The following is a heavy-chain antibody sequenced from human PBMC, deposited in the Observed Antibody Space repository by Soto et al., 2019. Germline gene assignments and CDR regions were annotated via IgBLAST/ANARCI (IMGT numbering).Heavy chain of an antibody. D-gene: IGHD3-22*01. CDR1: GGSISSGGYY. V-gene: IGHV4-31*03. CDR2: IYYSGST. Sequence: QVQLQESGPGLVKPSQTLSLTCTVSGGSISSGGYYWSWIRQHPGKGLEWIGYIYYSGSTYYNPSPKGRGTKTRSTFKNPVSPKPRSGTSGDTTVYYWARDDCCGYYYEFHYWGQGTLVTVSS. J-gene: IGHJ4*02. CDR3: ARDDCCGYYYEFHY.